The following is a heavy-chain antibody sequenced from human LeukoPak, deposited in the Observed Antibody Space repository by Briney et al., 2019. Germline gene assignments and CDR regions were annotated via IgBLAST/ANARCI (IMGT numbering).Heavy chain of an antibody. CDR1: GFTFSNYD. CDR3: ARGDSSGESDAFDI. D-gene: IGHD3-22*01. CDR2: ISYDGSNK. J-gene: IGHJ3*02. Sequence: GGSLRLSCAASGFTFSNYDMHWVRQAPGKGLEWVAVISYDGSNKYYADSVKGRFTISRDNSWNTLYLQMNSLRAEDTAMYYCARGDSSGESDAFDIWAKGQWSPSLQ. V-gene: IGHV3-30*03.